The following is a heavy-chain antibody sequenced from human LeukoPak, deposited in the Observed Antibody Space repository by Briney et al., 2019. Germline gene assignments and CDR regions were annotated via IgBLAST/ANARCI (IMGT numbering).Heavy chain of an antibody. V-gene: IGHV4-61*02. Sequence: SETLSLTCTVSGGSISSSSYYWSWIRQPAGKGLEWIGRIYTSGSTNYNPSLKSRVTISVDTSKNQFSLKLSSVTAADTAVYYCARAPGGYEILTGYFRYYGMDVWGQGTTVTVSS. D-gene: IGHD3-9*01. CDR3: ARAPGGYEILTGYFRYYGMDV. CDR2: IYTSGST. CDR1: GGSISSSSYY. J-gene: IGHJ6*02.